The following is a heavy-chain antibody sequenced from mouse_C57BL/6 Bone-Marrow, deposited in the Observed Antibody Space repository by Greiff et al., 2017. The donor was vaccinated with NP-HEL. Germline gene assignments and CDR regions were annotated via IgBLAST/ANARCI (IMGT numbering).Heavy chain of an antibody. J-gene: IGHJ2*01. CDR3: ARDRTTVVEALDY. V-gene: IGHV5-4*01. CDR2: ISDGGSYT. CDR1: GFTFSSYA. D-gene: IGHD1-1*01. Sequence: EVQRVESGGGLVKPGGSLKLSCAASGFTFSSYAMSWVRQTPEKRLEWVATISDGGSYTYYPDNVKGRFTISRDNAKNNLYLQMSHLKSEDTAMYYCARDRTTVVEALDYWGQGTTLTVSS.